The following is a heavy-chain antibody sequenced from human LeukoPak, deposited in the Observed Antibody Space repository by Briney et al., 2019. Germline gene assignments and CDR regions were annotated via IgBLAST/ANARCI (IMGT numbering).Heavy chain of an antibody. CDR2: IYYSGST. V-gene: IGHV4-39*07. CDR1: GGSISSSSYY. Sequence: SETLSLTCTVSGGSISSSSYYWGWIRQPPGKGLEWIGSIYYSGSTYYNPSLKSRVTISVDTSKNQFSLKLSSVTAADTAVYYCARGDVPYDFWSGYWGNYYYGMDVWGRGTTVTVSS. J-gene: IGHJ6*02. CDR3: ARGDVPYDFWSGYWGNYYYGMDV. D-gene: IGHD3-3*01.